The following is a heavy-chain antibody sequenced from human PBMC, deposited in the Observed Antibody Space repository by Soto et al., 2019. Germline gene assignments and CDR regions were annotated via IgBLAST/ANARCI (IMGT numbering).Heavy chain of an antibody. D-gene: IGHD6-19*01. V-gene: IGHV4-30-2*01. J-gene: IGHJ5*02. CDR2: IYQSGVT. CDR3: AGMPYTSGLRFDP. Sequence: SETLSLTCNMSGDSYSISTYSWSWIRQPPGKALQWIGFIYQSGVTSYNPSLASRVSISLDRSNHQCSLKLKSVTAADTAVYFCAGMPYTSGLRFDPCGPGTLVTVSS. CDR1: GDSYSISTYS.